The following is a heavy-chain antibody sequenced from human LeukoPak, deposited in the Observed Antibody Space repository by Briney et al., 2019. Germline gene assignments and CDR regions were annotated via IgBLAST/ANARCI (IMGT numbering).Heavy chain of an antibody. V-gene: IGHV4-31*03. CDR1: GGSISSGGYY. Sequence: PSETLSLTCNVSGGSISSGGYYWSWIRQHPGKGLEWIGYIYYSGSTYYNPSLKSRVTISVDTSKNQFSLKLSSVTAADTAVYYCARHDKSAVVTPYFDYWGQGTLVTVSS. D-gene: IGHD2-21*02. CDR3: ARHDKSAVVTPYFDY. CDR2: IYYSGST. J-gene: IGHJ4*02.